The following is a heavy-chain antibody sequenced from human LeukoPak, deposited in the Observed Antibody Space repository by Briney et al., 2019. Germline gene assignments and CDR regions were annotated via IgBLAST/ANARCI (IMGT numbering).Heavy chain of an antibody. Sequence: SETLSLTCTVSGGSISSYYWSWIRQPPGKGLEWIGYIYYSGSTNYNPSLKSRVTISVDTSKNQFSLKLSSVTAADTAVYYCARDDYYGSGSYEDWGQGTLVTVSP. CDR3: ARDDYYGSGSYED. J-gene: IGHJ4*02. D-gene: IGHD3-10*01. CDR2: IYYSGST. CDR1: GGSISSYY. V-gene: IGHV4-59*01.